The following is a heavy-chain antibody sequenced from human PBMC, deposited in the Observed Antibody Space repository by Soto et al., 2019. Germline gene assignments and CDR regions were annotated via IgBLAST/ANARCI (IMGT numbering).Heavy chain of an antibody. Sequence: QVQLQESGPGLVKPSETLSLTCTVSGGSISSYYWSWIRQPPGKGLEWIGYIYYSGSTNYDPSLKSRVTISVDTSKNQFSLKLSSVTAADTAVYYCARLVAYYFDYWGQGTLVTVSS. CDR3: ARLVAYYFDY. D-gene: IGHD5-12*01. J-gene: IGHJ4*02. V-gene: IGHV4-59*08. CDR2: IYYSGST. CDR1: GGSISSYY.